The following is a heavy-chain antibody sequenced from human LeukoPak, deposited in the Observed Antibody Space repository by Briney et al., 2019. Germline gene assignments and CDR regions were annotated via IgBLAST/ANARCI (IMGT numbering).Heavy chain of an antibody. CDR1: GYSFTEYG. D-gene: IGHD3-22*01. V-gene: IGHV1-18*04. J-gene: IGHJ4*02. CDR2: ISAYNGNT. CDR3: ARSGYYFVGLDY. Sequence: ASVKVSCKASGYSFTEYGINWVRQAPGQGLEWMGWISAYNGNTNFAPKFQDRVIMTTDTSTSTAYMELRSLRSDDTAVYFCARSGYYFVGLDYRGQGTLVTVSS.